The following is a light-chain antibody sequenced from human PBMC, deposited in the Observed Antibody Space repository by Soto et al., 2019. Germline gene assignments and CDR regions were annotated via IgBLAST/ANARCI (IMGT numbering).Light chain of an antibody. Sequence: EIQLTQSPSFLSASVGDTVTITCRASQDIGTYLAWYQEQPGKPPRLLVYSASTSQSGLPSRFSGSGSGTDFSLTISSLQPDDFTTSYCQQLNTYPWTFGQGTKVDIQ. J-gene: IGKJ1*01. CDR1: QDIGTY. V-gene: IGKV1-9*01. CDR2: SAS. CDR3: QQLNTYPWT.